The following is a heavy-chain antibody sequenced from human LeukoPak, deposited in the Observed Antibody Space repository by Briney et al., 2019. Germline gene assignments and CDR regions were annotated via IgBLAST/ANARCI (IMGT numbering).Heavy chain of an antibody. Sequence: PGGSLRLSCAASGFTFSSYAMSWVRQAPGKGLEWVSAISGSGGSTYYADSVKGRFTFSRDNSKNTLYLQMNSLRAEDTAVYYCAKGATYYYGSGNLDYWGQGTLVTVSS. J-gene: IGHJ4*02. CDR2: ISGSGGST. CDR3: AKGATYYYGSGNLDY. V-gene: IGHV3-23*01. D-gene: IGHD3-10*01. CDR1: GFTFSSYA.